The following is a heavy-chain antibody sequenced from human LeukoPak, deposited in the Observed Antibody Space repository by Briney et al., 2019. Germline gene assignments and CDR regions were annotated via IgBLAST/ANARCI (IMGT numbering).Heavy chain of an antibody. V-gene: IGHV2-5*01. CDR2: HYWNNDK. CDR1: GFSLSTTGVG. CDR3: AHKGRGSGSYTM. J-gene: IGHJ4*02. Sequence: SGPTLVKPTQTLTLTCTFSGFSLSTTGVGVAWIRQPPGKALEWLAVHYWNNDKSYSPSLKNRLTITKDTSKNQVVLILTNMDPVDTATYYCAHKGRGSGSYTMWGQGTLVTVSS. D-gene: IGHD3-10*01.